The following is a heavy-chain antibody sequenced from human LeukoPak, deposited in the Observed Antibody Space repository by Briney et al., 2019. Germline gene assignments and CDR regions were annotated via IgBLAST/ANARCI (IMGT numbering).Heavy chain of an antibody. CDR2: IYPGDSDT. D-gene: IGHD6-13*01. J-gene: IGHJ4*02. V-gene: IGHV5-51*01. CDR1: GYSFSNYW. Sequence: GESLKISCKCSGYSFSNYWIGWVRQRPGKGLEWMSIIYPGDSDTRYSPSFHGQVIISADKSITPAYLQWSSLKAPATAMYYCARLSSNWSPFDCWGQGTPVTASS. CDR3: ARLSSNWSPFDC.